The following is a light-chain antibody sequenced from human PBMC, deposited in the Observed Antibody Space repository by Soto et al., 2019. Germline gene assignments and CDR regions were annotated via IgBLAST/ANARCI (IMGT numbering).Light chain of an antibody. J-gene: IGLJ1*01. CDR3: SSYERSGDYV. CDR1: SGDVGGHNA. CDR2: DVY. V-gene: IGLV2-14*03. Sequence: QSVLTQPASVSGSPGQSITLSCTGTSGDVGGHNAVSWYQQHPGKSPKLLIYDVYNRPSGAPNRFSGSKSGNTASLTISGLQAEDEADSYCSSYERSGDYVFGTGTKLTVL.